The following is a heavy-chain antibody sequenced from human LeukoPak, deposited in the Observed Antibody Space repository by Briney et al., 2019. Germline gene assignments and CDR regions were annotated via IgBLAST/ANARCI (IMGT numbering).Heavy chain of an antibody. CDR2: ISSSGSTI. J-gene: IGHJ4*02. CDR1: GFTFSSYS. CDR3: ARDGSYNSDWHIDY. V-gene: IGHV3-48*04. D-gene: IGHD6-19*01. Sequence: PGGSLRLSCAASGFTFSSYSMNWVRQAPGKGLEWVSYISSSGSTIYYADSVKGRFTISRDNAKNSLYLQMTSLRAEDTAVYYCARDGSYNSDWHIDYWGQGTLVTVSS.